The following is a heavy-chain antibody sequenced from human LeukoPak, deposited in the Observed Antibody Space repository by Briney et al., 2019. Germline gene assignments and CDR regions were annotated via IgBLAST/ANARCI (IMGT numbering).Heavy chain of an antibody. CDR1: GFTFSSHA. CDR2: ISDSGGST. Sequence: PGGSLRLSCAASGFTFSSHAMSWVRQAPGKGLEWVSGISDSGGSTYYADSVKGRFTISRDNSKNTLYLQISSLRAEDTAVYYCADRNVNRPIDYWGQGTLVTVSS. D-gene: IGHD1-14*01. V-gene: IGHV3-23*01. J-gene: IGHJ4*02. CDR3: ADRNVNRPIDY.